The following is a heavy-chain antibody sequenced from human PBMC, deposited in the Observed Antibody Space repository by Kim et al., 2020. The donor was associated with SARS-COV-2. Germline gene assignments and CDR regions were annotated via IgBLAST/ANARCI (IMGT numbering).Heavy chain of an antibody. Sequence: GGSLRLSCAASGFTFSSYTMNWVRQAPGKGLEWVSLVSCSGSNTYYADSVKGRFTISRDNSKNTLYLQMSSLIGEDTAVYYCVRRGHDEAGDEPDPMDD. J-gene: IGHJ6*03. CDR2: VSCSGSNT. CDR1: GFTFSSYT. V-gene: IGHV3-30*04. D-gene: IGHD6-19*01. CDR3: VRRGHDEAGDEPDPMDD.